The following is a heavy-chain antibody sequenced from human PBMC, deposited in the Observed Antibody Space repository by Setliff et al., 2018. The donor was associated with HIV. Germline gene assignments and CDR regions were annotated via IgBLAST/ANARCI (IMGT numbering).Heavy chain of an antibody. V-gene: IGHV4-34*01. Sequence: TSETLSLTCAVYDGSFSGYYWSWIRQPPGKGLEWIGEIDHSGSTNYNPSLKSRVTISVDTSKKQFSLRLSSVTAADTAVYFCAGALANWVGRRAFDIWGQGTMVTVSS. D-gene: IGHD1-1*01. CDR3: AGALANWVGRRAFDI. CDR1: DGSFSGYY. J-gene: IGHJ3*02. CDR2: IDHSGST.